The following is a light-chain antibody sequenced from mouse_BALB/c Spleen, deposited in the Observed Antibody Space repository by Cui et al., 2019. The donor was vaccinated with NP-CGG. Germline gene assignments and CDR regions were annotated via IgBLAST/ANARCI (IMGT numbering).Light chain of an antibody. J-gene: IGLJ1*01. CDR2: GTN. Sequence: AVVTQESALTTSPGETDTLTCRSRTGAVTTSNYANWVQEKPDYLFTGLIGGTNNRVPGVPARFSGSLIGDKAALTITGAQTEDEAIYFCALWYSNHWVFGGGTKLTVL. V-gene: IGLV1*01. CDR1: TGAVTTSNY. CDR3: ALWYSNHWV.